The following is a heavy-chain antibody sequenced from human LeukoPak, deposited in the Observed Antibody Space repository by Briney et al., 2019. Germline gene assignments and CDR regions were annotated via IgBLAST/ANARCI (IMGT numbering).Heavy chain of an antibody. CDR2: IIPIFGTA. CDR1: GGTFSSYA. V-gene: IGHV1-69*05. CDR3: ARGGAAAGKVWFDP. Sequence: ASVKVSCKASGGTFSSYAINWVRQAPGQGLEWMGRIIPIFGTANYAQKFQGRVTITTDDSTSTAYMELSSLRSEDTAVYYCARGGAAAGKVWFDPWGQGTLVTVSS. J-gene: IGHJ5*02. D-gene: IGHD6-13*01.